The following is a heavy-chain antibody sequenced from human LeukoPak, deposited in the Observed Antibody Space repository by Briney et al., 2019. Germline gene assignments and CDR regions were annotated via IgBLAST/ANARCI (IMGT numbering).Heavy chain of an antibody. D-gene: IGHD3-3*01. V-gene: IGHV1-69*05. CDR2: IIPIFGTA. CDR3: ARGLDLRFLEWLVAFDI. Sequence: ASVKVSCKASGGTFSSYAISWVRQAPGQGLEWMGGIIPIFGTANYAQKFQGRVTITTDESTSTAYMELSSLRSEDTAVYYCARGLDLRFLEWLVAFDIWGQGTMVTVSS. J-gene: IGHJ3*02. CDR1: GGTFSSYA.